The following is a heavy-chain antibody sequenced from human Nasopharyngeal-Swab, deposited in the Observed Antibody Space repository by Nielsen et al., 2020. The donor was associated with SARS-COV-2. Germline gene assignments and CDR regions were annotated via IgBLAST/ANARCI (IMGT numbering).Heavy chain of an antibody. CDR2: IYHSGST. CDR3: ARDRGRGYSYGSFHY. D-gene: IGHD5-18*01. Sequence: WIRQPPGKGLEWIGSIYHSGSTYYNPSLKSRVTISVDTSKNQFSLKLSSVTAADTAVYYCARDRGRGYSYGSFHYWGQGTLVTVSS. J-gene: IGHJ4*02. V-gene: IGHV4-39*07.